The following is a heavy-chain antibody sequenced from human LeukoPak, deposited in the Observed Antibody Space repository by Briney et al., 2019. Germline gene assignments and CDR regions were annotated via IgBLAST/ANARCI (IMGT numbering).Heavy chain of an antibody. CDR1: GFTVTYTY. CDR3: AKDTAARPILAYYMDV. D-gene: IGHD6-6*01. Sequence: GGSLRLSCAASGFTVTYTYMSWVRQTPGKGLEWVSLISWDGGSTYYADSVKGRFTISRDNSKNSLYLQMNSLRAEDTALYYCAKDTAARPILAYYMDVWGQGTTVTVSS. J-gene: IGHJ6*03. V-gene: IGHV3-43D*03. CDR2: ISWDGGST.